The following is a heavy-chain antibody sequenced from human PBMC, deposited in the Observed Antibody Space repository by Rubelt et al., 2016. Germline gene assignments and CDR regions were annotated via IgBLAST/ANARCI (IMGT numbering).Heavy chain of an antibody. CDR2: IIPILGIA. CDR1: GGTFSSYA. D-gene: IGHD6-6*01. V-gene: IGHV1-69*04. Sequence: QVQLVQSGAEVKKPGSSVKVSCKASGGTFSSYAISWVRQAPGQGLEWMGRIIPILGIANYAQKFQGRVTITADKSTSTAYMELRSLRSDDTAVYYCARDRIRIAARQGWYFDLWGRGTLVTVSS. J-gene: IGHJ2*01. CDR3: ARDRIRIAARQGWYFDL.